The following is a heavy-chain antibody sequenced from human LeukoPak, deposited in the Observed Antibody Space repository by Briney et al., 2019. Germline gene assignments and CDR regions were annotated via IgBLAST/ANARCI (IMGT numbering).Heavy chain of an antibody. D-gene: IGHD3-10*01. Sequence: SETLSLTCTVSGGSISSYYWSWVRQPAGKGLEWVGRIYTSGSTNYNPSLKSRVNMSVDTSKNQFSLKLSSVTAADTAVYYCARDPRVRGVIGYFQHWGQGTLVTVSS. CDR2: IYTSGST. CDR3: ARDPRVRGVIGYFQH. V-gene: IGHV4-4*07. J-gene: IGHJ1*01. CDR1: GGSISSYY.